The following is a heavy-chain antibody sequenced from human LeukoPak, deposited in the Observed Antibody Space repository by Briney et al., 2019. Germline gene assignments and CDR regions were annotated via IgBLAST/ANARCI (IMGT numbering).Heavy chain of an antibody. CDR1: GYTFTTYY. CDR2: INPSGGTT. Sequence: ASVTVSCKPSGYTFTTYYIHWVRQAPGQGLEWLGIINPSGGTTTYAQKFQGRVTMTRDTSTSTVYMELDTLRSEDTAVYYCARGSNYYYDVTADYPRYWGQGTLVTVSS. CDR3: ARGSNYYYDVTADYPRY. D-gene: IGHD3-22*01. V-gene: IGHV1-46*01. J-gene: IGHJ4*02.